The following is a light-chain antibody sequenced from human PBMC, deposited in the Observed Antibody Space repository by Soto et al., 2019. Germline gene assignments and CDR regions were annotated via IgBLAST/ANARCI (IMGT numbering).Light chain of an antibody. CDR1: QSVSSY. CDR2: DAS. V-gene: IGKV3-11*01. Sequence: EFVLTQSPGPLSLSPGERATLSCRASQSVSSYLAWYQQKPGQAPRLLIYDASNRATGIPARFSGSGSGTDFTLTISSLEPEDFAVYYCQQRSNWPPITFGQGTRLEIK. CDR3: QQRSNWPPIT. J-gene: IGKJ5*01.